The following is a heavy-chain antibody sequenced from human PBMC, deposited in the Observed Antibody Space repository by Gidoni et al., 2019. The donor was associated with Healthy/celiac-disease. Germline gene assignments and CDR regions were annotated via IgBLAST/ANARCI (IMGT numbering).Heavy chain of an antibody. CDR1: GLTFSRNS. Sequence: VQLVESGGGLVKPGGSLRLYCADSGLTFSRNSMNWVRQARGKGLEWVSANSSSGSYIHYADSRKGRFTVSRDNVKNSLYLQMSSLRAEDTAVYYCARGLAVAAPCDYWGQGTLVTVSS. CDR3: ARGLAVAAPCDY. D-gene: IGHD6-19*01. V-gene: IGHV3-21*01. J-gene: IGHJ4*02. CDR2: NSSSGSYI.